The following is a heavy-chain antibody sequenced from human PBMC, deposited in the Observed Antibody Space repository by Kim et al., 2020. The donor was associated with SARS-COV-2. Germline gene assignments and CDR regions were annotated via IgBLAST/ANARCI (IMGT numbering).Heavy chain of an antibody. Sequence: GGSLRLSCAASGFTFDDYGMSWVRQAPGKGLEWVSGINWNGGSTGYADSVKGRFTISRDNAKNSLYLQMNSLRAEDTALYYCARERGGITQGGYYYGMDVWGQGTTVTVSS. J-gene: IGHJ6*02. CDR3: ARERGGITQGGYYYGMDV. CDR2: INWNGGST. CDR1: GFTFDDYG. D-gene: IGHD3-10*01. V-gene: IGHV3-20*04.